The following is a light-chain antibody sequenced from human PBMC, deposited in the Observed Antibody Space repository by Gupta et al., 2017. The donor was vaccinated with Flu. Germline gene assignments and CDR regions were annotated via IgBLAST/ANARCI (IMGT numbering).Light chain of an antibody. CDR3: AAWDDSLNGHYV. CDR2: GNS. J-gene: IGLJ1*01. CDR1: SSNIGGNT. V-gene: IGLV1-44*01. Sequence: QSVLAQPPSASGTPGPRVTISCSGSSSNIGGNTVNWYQQVPGTAPKLLIYGNSVRPSGVPDRFSGSKSGTSASLAISGLQSEDEAEYYCAAWDDSLNGHYVFGTGTKVTVL.